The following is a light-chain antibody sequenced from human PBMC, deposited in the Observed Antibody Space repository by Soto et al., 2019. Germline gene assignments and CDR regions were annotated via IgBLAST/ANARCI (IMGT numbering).Light chain of an antibody. V-gene: IGKV1-5*03. J-gene: IGKJ1*01. Sequence: DIHMTHSPSTLSASVGYRFTINFRASQNINSWLAWYQQKPGKAPKLLIYEASSLEKGVPARFGGSGSGTEFTLTISSLQPDDFATYYCQQYNVYSWTFGQGTKVDIK. CDR1: QNINSW. CDR2: EAS. CDR3: QQYNVYSWT.